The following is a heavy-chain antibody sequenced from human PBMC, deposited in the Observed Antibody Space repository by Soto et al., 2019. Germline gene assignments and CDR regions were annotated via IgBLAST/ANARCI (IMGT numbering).Heavy chain of an antibody. CDR2: INPNSGGT. Sequence: SVKVSCKASGYTFTGYYMHWVRQAPGQGLEWMGWINPNSGGTNYAQKFQGRVTMTRDTSISTAYMELSRLRSDDTAVYYCARETGTTLYYYYYGMDVWGQGTTVTVSS. CDR3: ARETGTTLYYYYYGMDV. CDR1: GYTFTGYY. D-gene: IGHD1-7*01. J-gene: IGHJ6*02. V-gene: IGHV1-2*02.